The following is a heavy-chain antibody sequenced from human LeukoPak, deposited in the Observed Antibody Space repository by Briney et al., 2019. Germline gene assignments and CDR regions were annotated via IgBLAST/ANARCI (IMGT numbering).Heavy chain of an antibody. CDR2: IIPIFGTA. V-gene: IGHV1-69*01. CDR3: ARDCSSTSCFNWFDP. Sequence: SSVNVSCKASGGSLSSYAIRWVRQGPGAGLEWMGGIIPIFGTANYAQKFQGRVTITADESTSTAYMELSSLRSEDTAVYYCARDCSSTSCFNWFDPWGQGTLVTVSS. D-gene: IGHD2-2*01. J-gene: IGHJ5*02. CDR1: GGSLSSYA.